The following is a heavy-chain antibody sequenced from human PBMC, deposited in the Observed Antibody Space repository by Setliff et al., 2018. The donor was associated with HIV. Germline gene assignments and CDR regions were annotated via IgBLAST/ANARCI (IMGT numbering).Heavy chain of an antibody. CDR1: GGTFSNYA. Sequence: SVKVSCKPSGGTFSNYAIGWVRQAPGQGLEWMGGIIPLFGRSNYAQKFQGRVTITADESTSTAYMELSSLRSEDTAVYYCARDVGGFDYWGQGTLVTVSS. V-gene: IGHV1-69*13. J-gene: IGHJ4*02. CDR3: ARDVGGFDY. CDR2: IIPLFGRS.